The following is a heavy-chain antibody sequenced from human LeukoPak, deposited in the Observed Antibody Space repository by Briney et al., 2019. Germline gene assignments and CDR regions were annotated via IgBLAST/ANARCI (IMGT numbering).Heavy chain of an antibody. CDR3: ARDYYGSGSYYAPFDP. D-gene: IGHD3-10*01. CDR1: GGSISSNSYY. Sequence: SETLSLTCTVSGGSISSNSYYWGWIRQPPGKGLEWVGTVYYTGSTYYNPSLKSRVTISVDTSKKQFSLKLSSVTAADTAVYYCARDYYGSGSYYAPFDPWGQGTLVTVSS. J-gene: IGHJ5*02. V-gene: IGHV4-39*07. CDR2: VYYTGST.